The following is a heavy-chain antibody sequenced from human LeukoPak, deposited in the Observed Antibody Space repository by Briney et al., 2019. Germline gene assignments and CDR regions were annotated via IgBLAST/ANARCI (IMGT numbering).Heavy chain of an antibody. CDR3: ARDAYYYGSGSSPYDYYSYGMDV. D-gene: IGHD3-10*01. V-gene: IGHV3-30*04. J-gene: IGHJ6*04. Sequence: GGSLRLSCAASGFTFSSYAMHWVRQAPGKGPEWVAVISYDGSNKYYADSVKGRFTISRDNSKNTLYLQMNSLRAEDTAVYYCARDAYYYGSGSSPYDYYSYGMDVWGKGTTVTVSS. CDR1: GFTFSSYA. CDR2: ISYDGSNK.